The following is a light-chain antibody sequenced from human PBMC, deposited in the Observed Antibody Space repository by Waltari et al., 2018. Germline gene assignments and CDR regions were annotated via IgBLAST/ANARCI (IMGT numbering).Light chain of an antibody. CDR3: QVWDGATDQVV. CDR2: SDS. CDR1: RTGSKS. Sequence: SYVLTPPPSDSVAPGGAARITCGGDRTGSKSVTWYQQKPGQAPTLVIYSDSDRPAGIPERFSGYNSGNTATLTITRVEAGDEAEYYCQVWDGATDQVVFGGGTELTVL. V-gene: IGLV3-21*04. J-gene: IGLJ2*01.